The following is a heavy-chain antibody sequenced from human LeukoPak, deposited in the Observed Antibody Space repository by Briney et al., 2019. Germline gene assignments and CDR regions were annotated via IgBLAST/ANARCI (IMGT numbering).Heavy chain of an antibody. CDR2: ISYDGSNK. CDR1: GFTFSSYG. J-gene: IGHJ6*02. V-gene: IGHV3-30*03. CDR3: ARDAITIFGVVISLGMDV. D-gene: IGHD3-3*01. Sequence: GGSLRLSCAASGFTFSSYGMHWVRQAPGKGLEWVAVISYDGSNKYYADSVKGRFTISRDNSKNTLYLQMNSLRDEDTAVYYCARDAITIFGVVISLGMDVWGQGTTVTVSS.